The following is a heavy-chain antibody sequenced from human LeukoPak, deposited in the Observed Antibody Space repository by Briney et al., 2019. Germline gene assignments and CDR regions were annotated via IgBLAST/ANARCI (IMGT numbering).Heavy chain of an antibody. CDR3: ARYGEKYYDYVWGSYRPKGYYYYYMDV. D-gene: IGHD3-16*02. Sequence: SETLSLTCTVSGGSISSYYWSWIRQPLGKGLEWIGYIYYSGSTNFNTSLKSRVTISVDTSKNQFSLKLSSVTAADTAVYYCARYGEKYYDYVWGSYRPKGYYYYYMDVWGKGTTVTVSS. CDR1: GGSISSYY. CDR2: IYYSGST. V-gene: IGHV4-59*01. J-gene: IGHJ6*03.